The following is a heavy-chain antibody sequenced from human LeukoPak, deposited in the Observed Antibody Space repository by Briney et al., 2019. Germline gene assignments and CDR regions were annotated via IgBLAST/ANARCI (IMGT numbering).Heavy chain of an antibody. D-gene: IGHD3-22*01. CDR1: DGSISTYY. J-gene: IGHJ4*02. CDR2: IHYSGST. V-gene: IGHV4-59*01. Sequence: SETLSLTCSISDGSISTYYWNWIRQSPGKGLEGIGHIHYSGSTHYNPSLQSRVSISIDTSKNHFSLNLRSVTAVDTAVYYCARWGHFDTSGYFVVDYWGRGTLVTVSS. CDR3: ARWGHFDTSGYFVVDY.